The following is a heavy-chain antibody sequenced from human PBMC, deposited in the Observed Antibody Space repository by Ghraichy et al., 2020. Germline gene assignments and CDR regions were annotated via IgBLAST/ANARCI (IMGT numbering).Heavy chain of an antibody. V-gene: IGHV3-7*03. CDR2: INQDGSDK. CDR3: AREDCLGLGRGGRAFDV. J-gene: IGHJ3*01. D-gene: IGHD3-10*01. Sequence: GGSLRLSCAASGFTISNYYVTWVRQAPGKGLEWVANINQDGSDKFYVDSVKGRFTISRDNAKNSLYLHMHNLSGADSGFYYCAREDCLGLGRGGRAFDVWGQGTVVTVSS. CDR1: GFTISNYY.